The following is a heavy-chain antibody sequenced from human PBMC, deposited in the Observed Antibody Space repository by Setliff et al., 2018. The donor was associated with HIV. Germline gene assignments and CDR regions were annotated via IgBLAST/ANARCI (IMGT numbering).Heavy chain of an antibody. CDR1: GFTVSSYY. CDR3: ARVRLYNSTLDY. CDR2: IYSDGST. J-gene: IGHJ4*02. V-gene: IGHV3-66*02. D-gene: IGHD3-22*01. Sequence: ETLSLSCAASGFTVSSYYMAWVRQAPGKGLEWVSTIYSDGSTYHADSVKGRFTLSRDTSKNTLSLQMNTLRPEDTAVYFCARVRLYNSTLDYWGQGTLVTVSS.